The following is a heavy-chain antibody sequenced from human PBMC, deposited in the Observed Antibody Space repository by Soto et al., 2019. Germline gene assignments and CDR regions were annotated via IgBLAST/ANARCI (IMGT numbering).Heavy chain of an antibody. Sequence: XSVKVSCKASVYTFTSYGISWVRQAPGQGLEWMGWISAYNGNTNYAQKLQGRVTMTTDTSTSTAYMELRSLRSDDTAVYYCARDRWVTMVRGVRYYYGMDVWGQGTTVTVSS. CDR1: VYTFTSYG. V-gene: IGHV1-18*04. CDR3: ARDRWVTMVRGVRYYYGMDV. D-gene: IGHD3-10*01. J-gene: IGHJ6*02. CDR2: ISAYNGNT.